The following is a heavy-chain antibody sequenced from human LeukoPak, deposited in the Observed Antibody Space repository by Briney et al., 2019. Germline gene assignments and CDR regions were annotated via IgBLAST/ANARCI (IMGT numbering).Heavy chain of an antibody. Sequence: PGGSLRLSCAASGFTFSNYNMNWVRQAPGKGLEWVSSISSSSSYIYYADSVKGRFTISRDNAKNSLYLQMNSLRAEDTAVYYCARDSYDSSGYPFDYWGQGTLVTVSS. CDR1: GFTFSNYN. D-gene: IGHD3-22*01. CDR2: ISSSSSYI. CDR3: ARDSYDSSGYPFDY. V-gene: IGHV3-21*01. J-gene: IGHJ4*02.